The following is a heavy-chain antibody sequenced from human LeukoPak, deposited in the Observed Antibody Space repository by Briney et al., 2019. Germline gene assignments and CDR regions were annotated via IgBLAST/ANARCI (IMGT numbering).Heavy chain of an antibody. D-gene: IGHD2-2*01. J-gene: IGHJ6*02. CDR2: IWYDGSNK. CDR1: GFTFSSYG. V-gene: IGHV3-33*01. Sequence: GGSLRLFCAASGFTFSSYGMHWVRQAPGKGLEWVAVIWYDGSNKYYADSVKGRFTISRDNSKNTLYLQMNSLRAEDTAVYYCARVHSGYCSSTSCHYYYYYGMDVWGQGTTVTVSS. CDR3: ARVHSGYCSSTSCHYYYYYGMDV.